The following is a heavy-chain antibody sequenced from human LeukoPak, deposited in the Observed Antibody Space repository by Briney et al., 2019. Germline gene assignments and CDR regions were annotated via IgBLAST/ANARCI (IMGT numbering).Heavy chain of an antibody. D-gene: IGHD1/OR15-1a*01. J-gene: IGHJ4*02. V-gene: IGHV4-61*02. CDR1: GGSISSGSYY. CDR2: IYTSGST. Sequence: PSQTLSLTCTVSGGSISSGSYYWSWIRQPAGKGLEWIGRIYTSGSTNYNPSLKSRVTISVDTSKNQLSLKLSSVTAADTAVYYCARNNPPYFDYWGQGTLVTVSS. CDR3: ARNNPPYFDY.